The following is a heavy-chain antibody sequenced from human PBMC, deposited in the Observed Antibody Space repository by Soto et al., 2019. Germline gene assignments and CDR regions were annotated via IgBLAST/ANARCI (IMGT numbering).Heavy chain of an antibody. CDR1: GFSLSTSGMR. CDR3: ARTSGSQYYFDY. V-gene: IGHV2-70*04. CDR2: IDWDDDK. J-gene: IGHJ4*02. D-gene: IGHD3-22*01. Sequence: SGPTLVNPTQTLTLTCTFSGFSLSTSGMRVSWIRQPPGKALEWLARIDWDDDKFYSTSLKTRLTISKDTSKNQVVLTMTNMDPVDTATYYCARTSGSQYYFDYWGQGTLVTVSS.